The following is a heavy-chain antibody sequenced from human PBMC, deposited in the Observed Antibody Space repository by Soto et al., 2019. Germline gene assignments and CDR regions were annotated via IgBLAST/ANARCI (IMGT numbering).Heavy chain of an antibody. CDR2: INHSGST. Sequence: QVQLQQWGAGLLKPSETLSLTCAVYGGSFSGYYWSWIRQPPGKGLEWIGEINHSGSTNYNPSLKSRVTISVDTSKNQFSLKLSSVTAADTAVYYCARGTGGSCYFDYWGQGTLVTVSS. J-gene: IGHJ4*02. CDR3: ARGTGGSCYFDY. V-gene: IGHV4-34*01. D-gene: IGHD2-15*01. CDR1: GGSFSGYY.